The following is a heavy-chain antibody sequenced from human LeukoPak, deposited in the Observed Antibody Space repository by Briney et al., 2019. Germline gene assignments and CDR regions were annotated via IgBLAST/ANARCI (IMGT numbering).Heavy chain of an antibody. CDR1: GGTFSSYA. J-gene: IGHJ6*03. D-gene: IGHD6-19*01. CDR3: ASGVVKPWLDYYYYMDV. V-gene: IGHV1-69*01. CDR2: IIPIFGTA. Sequence: SVKVSCKASGGTFSSYAISWVRQAPGQGLEWRGGIIPIFGTANYAQKFQGRVTITADESTSTAYMELSSLRSEDTAGYYCASGVVKPWLDYYYYMDVWGKGTTVTVSS.